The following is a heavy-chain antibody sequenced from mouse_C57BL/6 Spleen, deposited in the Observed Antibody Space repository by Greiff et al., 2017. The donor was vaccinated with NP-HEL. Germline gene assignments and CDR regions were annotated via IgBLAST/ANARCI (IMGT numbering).Heavy chain of an antibody. D-gene: IGHD1-1*01. CDR3: ARSGYYYGSSYYAMDY. CDR2: IDPANGNT. V-gene: IGHV14-3*01. J-gene: IGHJ4*01. Sequence: VQLQQSVAELVRPGASVKLSCTASGFNIKNTYMHWVKQRPEQGLEWSGRIDPANGNTKYAPKFQGKATINADTSSNTAYLQLSSLTSEDTAIYYCARSGYYYGSSYYAMDYWGQGTSVTVSS. CDR1: GFNIKNTY.